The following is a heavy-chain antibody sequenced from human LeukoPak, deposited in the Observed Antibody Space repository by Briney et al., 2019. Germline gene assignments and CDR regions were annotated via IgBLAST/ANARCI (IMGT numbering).Heavy chain of an antibody. J-gene: IGHJ4*02. CDR3: AKDGVGYYDSSGYYSSSYFDY. D-gene: IGHD3-22*01. CDR1: GFTFSMYA. CDR2: ISDNT. Sequence: GGSLRLSCAVSGFTFSMYAMAWVRQAPGKGLEWVSGISDNTYYADSVRGRFTISRDNSKNTLYLQMNSLRAEDTAVYYCAKDGVGYYDSSGYYSSSYFDYWGQGTLVTVSS. V-gene: IGHV3-23*01.